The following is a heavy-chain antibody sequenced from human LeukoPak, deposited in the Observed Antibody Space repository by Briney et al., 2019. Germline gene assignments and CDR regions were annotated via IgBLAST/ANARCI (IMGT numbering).Heavy chain of an antibody. J-gene: IGHJ4*02. V-gene: IGHV3-64*01. CDR1: GFTFSSYA. CDR3: ARDGGTVTPYFDH. CDR2: ISSNGGST. D-gene: IGHD4-17*01. Sequence: GGSLRLSCAASGFTFSSYAMHWVRQAPGKGLEYVSAISSNGGSTYYANSVKGRFTISRDNSKNTLYLQMGSLRAEDMAVYYCARDGGTVTPYFDHWGQGTLVTVSS.